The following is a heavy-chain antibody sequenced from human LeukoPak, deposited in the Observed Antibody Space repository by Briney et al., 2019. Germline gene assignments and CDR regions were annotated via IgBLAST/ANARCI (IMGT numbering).Heavy chain of an antibody. J-gene: IGHJ4*02. V-gene: IGHV4-34*01. Sequence: SETLSLTCAVYGGSFSGYYWSWIRQPPGKGLEWIGEINHSGSTNYNPSLKSRVTISVDTSKNQFSLKLSSVTAADSAVYYCALGRSTSFPDYWGQGTLVTVSS. CDR1: GGSFSGYY. CDR3: ALGRSTSFPDY. D-gene: IGHD2-2*01. CDR2: INHSGST.